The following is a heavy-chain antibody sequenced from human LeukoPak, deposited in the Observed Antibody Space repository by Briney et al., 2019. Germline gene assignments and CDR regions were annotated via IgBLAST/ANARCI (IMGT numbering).Heavy chain of an antibody. CDR2: INHSGST. CDR1: GGSFSGYY. D-gene: IGHD2-2*02. V-gene: IGHV4-34*01. CDR3: ARWVVPAAIGYFDY. Sequence: SETLSLTCAVYGGSFSGYYWSWIRQPPGKGLEWIGEINHSGSTNYNPSLKSRVTISVDTSKNQFSLKLSSVTAADTAVYYCARWVVPAAIGYFDYWGQGTLVTVSS. J-gene: IGHJ4*02.